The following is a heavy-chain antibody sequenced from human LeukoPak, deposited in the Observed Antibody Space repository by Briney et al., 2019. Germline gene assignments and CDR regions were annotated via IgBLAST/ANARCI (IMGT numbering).Heavy chain of an antibody. CDR2: INPNSGGT. V-gene: IGHV1-2*02. CDR1: GFTFSSYG. J-gene: IGHJ5*02. CDR3: AREPKIGGRGPSYWFDP. Sequence: GGSLRLSCAASGFTFSSYGMHWVRQAPGQGLEWMGWINPNSGGTSYAQKFQGRVTMTRDTSISTAYMELSRLRSDDTAVYYCAREPKIGGRGPSYWFDPWGQGTLVTVSS. D-gene: IGHD3-22*01.